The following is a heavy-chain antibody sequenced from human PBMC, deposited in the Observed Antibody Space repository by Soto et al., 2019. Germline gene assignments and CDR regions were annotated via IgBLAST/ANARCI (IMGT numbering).Heavy chain of an antibody. CDR1: GYTFTTSG. CDR2: ISANNGNT. V-gene: IGHV1-18*01. D-gene: IGHD1-7*01. Sequence: QVQLVQSGAEVKKPGASVKVSCKASGYTFTTSGITWVRQAPGQGLEWMGWISANNGNTNYAQNVQGRLTMTTDTSTSTAYMELRSLTTDDTAVYYCAKCCNLNYASESWGQGTLGTVS. CDR3: AKCCNLNYASES. J-gene: IGHJ5*02.